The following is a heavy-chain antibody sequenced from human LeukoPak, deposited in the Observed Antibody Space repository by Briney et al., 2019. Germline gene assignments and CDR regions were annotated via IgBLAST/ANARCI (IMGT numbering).Heavy chain of an antibody. D-gene: IGHD6-6*01. V-gene: IGHV4-59*08. J-gene: IGHJ4*02. Sequence: SETLSLTCTVSGGSISGYYWSWIRQSPGKGLEWIGYIHYSGRTNYNPSLKSRVTMSVDTSKNHFSLKLSSVTAADTAVYYCARHRGSSSLFDYWGQGTLVTVSS. CDR2: IHYSGRT. CDR3: ARHRGSSSLFDY. CDR1: GGSISGYY.